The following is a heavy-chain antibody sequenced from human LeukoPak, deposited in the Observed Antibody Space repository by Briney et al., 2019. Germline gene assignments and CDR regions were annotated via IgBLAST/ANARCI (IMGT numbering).Heavy chain of an antibody. CDR1: GGTFSSYA. J-gene: IGHJ4*02. D-gene: IGHD2-2*02. CDR2: IIPILGIA. V-gene: IGHV1-69*04. Sequence: ASVKVSCKASGGTFSSYAISWVRQAPGQGLEWMGRIIPILGIANYAQKFQGRVTITADKSTSTAYMELSSLRSEDTAVYYCASVGYCGSTSCYTSSDFDYWGQGTLVTVSS. CDR3: ASVGYCGSTSCYTSSDFDY.